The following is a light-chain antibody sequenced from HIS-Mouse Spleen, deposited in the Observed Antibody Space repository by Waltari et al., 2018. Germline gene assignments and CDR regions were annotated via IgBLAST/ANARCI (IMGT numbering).Light chain of an antibody. Sequence: QSALTQPASVSGSPGPSITISCTGTSRDVGSSNLVSWYQQHPGKAPTPLIYEGSKRPSGVSNRFSGSKSGNTASLTISGLQAEDEADYYCCSYAGSSTWVFGGGTKLTVL. CDR2: EGS. J-gene: IGLJ3*02. CDR1: SRDVGSSNL. CDR3: CSYAGSSTWV. V-gene: IGLV2-23*01.